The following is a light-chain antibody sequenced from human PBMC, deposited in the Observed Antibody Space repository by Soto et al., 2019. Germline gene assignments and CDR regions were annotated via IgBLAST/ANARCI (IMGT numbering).Light chain of an antibody. CDR2: GAS. CDR1: QSVTTQ. V-gene: IGKV3-20*01. Sequence: EIVMTQSPATLSVSPGERATLSCRASQSVTTQLAWYQQKPGQAPRLIIHGASSRATGVPDRITGSGSGTDFTLSMSRLEPEDFAVYYCQQYGGSTRTFGQGTKVDI. CDR3: QQYGGSTRT. J-gene: IGKJ1*01.